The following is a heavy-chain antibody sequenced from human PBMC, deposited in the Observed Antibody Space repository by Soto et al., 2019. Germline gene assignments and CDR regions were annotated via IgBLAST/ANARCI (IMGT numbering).Heavy chain of an antibody. CDR3: ARDPPPPRE. V-gene: IGHV1-18*01. CDR1: GYTFTSYA. CDR2: ISAYNGNT. Sequence: VQLVQSGAEVKKPGASVKVSCKASGYTFTSYAISWVRQAPGQGLEWMGWISAYNGNTNYAQKLQGRVTMTTDTPPSQAYMELGSRGSDDTPGYYCARDPPPPREWGQGTLVTVSS. J-gene: IGHJ4*02.